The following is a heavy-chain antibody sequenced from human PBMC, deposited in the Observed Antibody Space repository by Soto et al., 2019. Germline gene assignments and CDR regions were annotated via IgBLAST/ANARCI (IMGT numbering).Heavy chain of an antibody. D-gene: IGHD1-26*01. Sequence: QVQLQESGPGLVKPSQTLSLTCIVSGDSISRGGYFWTWIRQQPGKGLEWIGYIYDSGSAFYNPSLKSRVTMSVDTSKNQFSLNLRSVTAADTAVLYCARGILRPNHYMDVWGKGTAVAVSS. J-gene: IGHJ6*03. CDR3: ARGILRPNHYMDV. V-gene: IGHV4-31*03. CDR1: GDSISRGGYF. CDR2: IYDSGSA.